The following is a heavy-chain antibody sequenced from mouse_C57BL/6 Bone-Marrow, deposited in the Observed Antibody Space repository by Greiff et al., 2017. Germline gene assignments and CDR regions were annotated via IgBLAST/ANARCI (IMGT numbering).Heavy chain of an antibody. CDR1: GYTFTSYW. J-gene: IGHJ4*01. Sequence: QVQLQQSGAELVKPGASVKLSCMASGYTFTSYWMHWVKQRPGQGLEWIGMIHPNSGSTNYNEKFKSKATLTVDKSSSTAYMQLSSLTSEDSAVYYCARYFYAMDYWGQGTSVTVSS. CDR2: IHPNSGST. CDR3: ARYFYAMDY. V-gene: IGHV1-64*01.